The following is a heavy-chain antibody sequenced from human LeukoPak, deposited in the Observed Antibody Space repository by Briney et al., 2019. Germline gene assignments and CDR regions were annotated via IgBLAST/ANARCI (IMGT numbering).Heavy chain of an antibody. CDR3: ARHVASGGSGVDY. Sequence: GGSLRLSCAASGFTFKNYAMYWVRQAPGKGLEWVSYISSSGSTIYYADSVKGRFTISRDNAKNSLYLQMNSLRAEDTAVYYCARHVASGGSGVDYWGQGTLVTVSS. CDR1: GFTFKNYA. J-gene: IGHJ4*02. V-gene: IGHV3-48*04. D-gene: IGHD3-10*01. CDR2: ISSSGSTI.